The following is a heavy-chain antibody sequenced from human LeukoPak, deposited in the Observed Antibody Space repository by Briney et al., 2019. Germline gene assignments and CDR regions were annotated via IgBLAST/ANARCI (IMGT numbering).Heavy chain of an antibody. CDR2: FYYSGST. CDR1: GGSISTSRYS. D-gene: IGHD4-17*01. J-gene: IGHJ4*02. V-gene: IGHV4-39*01. Sequence: PSETLTLTCTVSGGSISTSRYSWVWIRQPPGKELEWIGSFYYSGSTYYNPSLKSRVTISVDTSKNQFSLKLSSVTAADTAVYFCARDYGDHAFDCWGQGTLVTVSS. CDR3: ARDYGDHAFDC.